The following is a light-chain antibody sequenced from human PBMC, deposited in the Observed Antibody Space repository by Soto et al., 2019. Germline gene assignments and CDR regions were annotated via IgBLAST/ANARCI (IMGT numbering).Light chain of an antibody. CDR3: QQPIDWPWT. CDR1: ESVTHY. J-gene: IGKJ1*01. Sequence: EIVLTQSPATLSLSPGESGTVSCRASESVTHYIAWYQQKPGQAPRLLVYDVSNRATGIPARFSGGGSGTDVALTICYLGPEDFAVYYCQQPIDWPWTVSQGTEVDSK. V-gene: IGKV3-11*01. CDR2: DVS.